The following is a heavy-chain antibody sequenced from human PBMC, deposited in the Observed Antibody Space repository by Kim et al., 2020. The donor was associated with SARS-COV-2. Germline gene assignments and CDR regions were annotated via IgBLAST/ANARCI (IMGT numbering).Heavy chain of an antibody. CDR1: GGSISSGSYY. CDR3: ARGIVVVPAAMPHFDY. CDR2: IYTSGST. Sequence: SETLSLTCTVSGGSISSGSYYWSWIRQPAGKGLEWIGRIYTSGSTNYNPSLKSRVTISVDTSKNQFSLKLSSVTAADTAVYYCARGIVVVPAAMPHFDYWGQGTLVTVSS. D-gene: IGHD2-2*01. V-gene: IGHV4-61*02. J-gene: IGHJ4*02.